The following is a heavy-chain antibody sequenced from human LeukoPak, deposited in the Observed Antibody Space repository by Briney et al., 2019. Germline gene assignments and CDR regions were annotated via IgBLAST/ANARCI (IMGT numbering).Heavy chain of an antibody. CDR2: INWNGGST. V-gene: IGHV3-20*01. CDR3: ARDSGSNYDDAFDI. D-gene: IGHD4-11*01. J-gene: IGHJ3*02. CDR1: GFTFDDYG. Sequence: GGSLRLSCAASGFTFDDYGMSWVRHAPGKGLEWVSGINWNGGSTGYADSVKGRFTISRDNAKNSLYLQMNSLRAEDTALYHCARDSGSNYDDAFDIWGQGTMVTVSS.